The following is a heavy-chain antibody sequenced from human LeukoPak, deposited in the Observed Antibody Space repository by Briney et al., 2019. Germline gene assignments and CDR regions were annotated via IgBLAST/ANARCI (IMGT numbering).Heavy chain of an antibody. V-gene: IGHV3-23*01. CDR1: GFTFSSYA. CDR2: ISGSGGST. CDR3: ARLEGYCSGGSCYFAFDI. J-gene: IGHJ3*02. D-gene: IGHD2-15*01. Sequence: GGSLRLSCAASGFTFSSYAMSWVRQAPGKGLEWVSAISGSGGSTYYADSVKGRFTISRDNAKNSLYLQMNSLRAEDTAVYYCARLEGYCSGGSCYFAFDIWGQGTMVTVSS.